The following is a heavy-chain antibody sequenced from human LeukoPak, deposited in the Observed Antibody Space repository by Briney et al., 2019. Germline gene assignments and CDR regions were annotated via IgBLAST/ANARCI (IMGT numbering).Heavy chain of an antibody. Sequence: GGSLRLSCAASGFTFSSYSMNWVRQAPGKGLECVANIKEDGTDKYYVDSVTGRFTVSRDNAKNSLFLQMNSLRAEDTAVYYCATFAWDCISKNCPPRGAYRGQGTLVTVSS. CDR1: GFTFSSYS. J-gene: IGHJ4*02. CDR3: ATFAWDCISKNCPPRGAY. D-gene: IGHD2-2*01. CDR2: IKEDGTDK. V-gene: IGHV3-7*01.